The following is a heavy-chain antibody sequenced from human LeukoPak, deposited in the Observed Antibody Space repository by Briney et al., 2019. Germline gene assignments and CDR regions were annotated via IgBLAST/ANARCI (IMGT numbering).Heavy chain of an antibody. J-gene: IGHJ2*01. Sequence: GGSLRLSCTASGFIFSVYQMNWVRQAPGKALEWISHISTSGTQVYYADSVKGRFTISRDNAGNSLYLQLGSLTVEDAAVYYCVRDGDNAGTTDWYFDLWGRGTLVTVPS. CDR1: GFIFSVYQ. CDR2: ISTSGTQV. V-gene: IGHV3-48*03. D-gene: IGHD2-21*02. CDR3: VRDGDNAGTTDWYFDL.